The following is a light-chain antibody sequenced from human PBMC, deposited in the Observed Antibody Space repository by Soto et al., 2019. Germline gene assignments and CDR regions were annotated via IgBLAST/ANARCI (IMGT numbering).Light chain of an antibody. CDR2: DAS. CDR3: QQYNNWPPMYT. CDR1: QIVRSN. Sequence: IVMTQSPATLSVSPGERATLSCRASQIVRSNVAWYQQKAGQAPRLLINDASTRATGIPARFSGSGSGTEFTLTISSLQSEDFAVYYCQQYNNWPPMYTFGQGTKLEIK. J-gene: IGKJ2*01. V-gene: IGKV3-15*01.